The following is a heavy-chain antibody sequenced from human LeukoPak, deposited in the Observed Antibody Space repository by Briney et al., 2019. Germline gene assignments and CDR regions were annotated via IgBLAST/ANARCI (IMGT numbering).Heavy chain of an antibody. CDR1: GFTFSSYA. J-gene: IGHJ4*02. CDR2: INSNGGST. D-gene: IGHD3-22*01. Sequence: AGGSLRLSCAASGFTFSSYAMSWVRQAPGKELQWVSGINSNGGSTYYADSVKGRFTISRDNSKNTLYLQMNRLRAEDTAVYYCAYDSSGYYYFDYWGQGTLVTVSS. CDR3: AYDSSGYYYFDY. V-gene: IGHV3-23*01.